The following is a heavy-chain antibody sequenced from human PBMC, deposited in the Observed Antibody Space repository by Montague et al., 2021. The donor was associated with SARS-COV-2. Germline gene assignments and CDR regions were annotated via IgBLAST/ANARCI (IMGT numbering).Heavy chain of an antibody. D-gene: IGHD5-12*01. J-gene: IGHJ5*02. V-gene: IGHV4-30-2*06. CDR1: GGSITGGFS. Sequence: TRSLTCDVSGGSITGGFSWSWVRQSLGQGLEWIGFIYHSEFTNYNPSLKSRVTILLDRSRNQFSLKLNSVTAADTAVYYCARGEVPYSGRLDLWGPGILVTVSS. CDR2: IYHSEFT. CDR3: ARGEVPYSGRLDL.